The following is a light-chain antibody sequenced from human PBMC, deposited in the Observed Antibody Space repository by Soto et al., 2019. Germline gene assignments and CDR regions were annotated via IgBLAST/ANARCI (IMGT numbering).Light chain of an antibody. Sequence: DIKMTQSPSSLSASVGDRVTITCRASQYISNYLNWYQQKSGTAPKLLIHTASTIQSGVPSRFRGRGSGPDFTLTISSVQPDDFAIYFCQQSYSTPPTFGQGTTLEIK. J-gene: IGKJ2*01. CDR2: TAS. V-gene: IGKV1-39*01. CDR3: QQSYSTPPT. CDR1: QYISNY.